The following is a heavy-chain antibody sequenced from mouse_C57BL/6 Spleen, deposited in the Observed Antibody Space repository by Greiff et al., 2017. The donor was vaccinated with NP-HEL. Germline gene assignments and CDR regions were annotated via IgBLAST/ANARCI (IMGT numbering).Heavy chain of an antibody. V-gene: IGHV1-81*01. D-gene: IGHD1-1*01. Sequence: VQLQQSGAELARPGASVKLSCKASGYTFTSYGISWVKQRTGQGLEWIGEIYPRSGNTYYNEKLKGKATLTADKSSSTAYMELRSLTSEDSAVYFCARITTVVATFDVWGTGTTVTVSS. CDR1: GYTFTSYG. CDR3: ARITTVVATFDV. CDR2: IYPRSGNT. J-gene: IGHJ1*03.